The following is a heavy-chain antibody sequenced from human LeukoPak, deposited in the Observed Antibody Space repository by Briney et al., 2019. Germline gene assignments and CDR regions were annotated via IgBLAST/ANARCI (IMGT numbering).Heavy chain of an antibody. CDR3: ARDLQLWFALDY. V-gene: IGHV1-46*01. CDR1: GYTFTSYY. D-gene: IGHD5-18*01. Sequence: ASVKVSCKSSGYTFTSYYMHWVRQAPGQGLEWMGIINPSGGSTGYAQKFQGRVTMTRDTSTSTVYMELSSLRSEDTAVYYCARDLQLWFALDYWGQGTLVTVSS. J-gene: IGHJ4*02. CDR2: INPSGGST.